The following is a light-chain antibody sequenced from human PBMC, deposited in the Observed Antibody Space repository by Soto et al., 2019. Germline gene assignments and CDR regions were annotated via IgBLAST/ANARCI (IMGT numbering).Light chain of an antibody. CDR3: HQYNNWPPIT. Sequence: EIMMTQSPATLSVSPGERATLSCRASQSVRNNLAWHQQKPGQAPRLLIYYASTRTTGVPARFSGSGSGTECSLTSSSLQSENSGLYSCHQYNNWPPITFGQGTRLE. CDR1: QSVRNN. J-gene: IGKJ5*01. V-gene: IGKV3-15*01. CDR2: YAS.